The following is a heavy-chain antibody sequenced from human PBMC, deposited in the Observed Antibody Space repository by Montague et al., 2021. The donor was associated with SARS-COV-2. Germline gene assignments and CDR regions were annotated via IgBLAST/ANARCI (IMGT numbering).Heavy chain of an antibody. V-gene: IGHV3-30*04. CDR1: GFTFSSYA. Sequence: SLRLSCAASGFTFSSYAMHWVRQAPGKGREWVAVISYDGSNKYYADSVKGRFTISRDNSKNTLYLQMNSLRAEDAAVYYCARDLGSYYGMDVWGQGTTVTVSS. CDR2: ISYDGSNK. CDR3: ARDLGSYYGMDV. J-gene: IGHJ6*02.